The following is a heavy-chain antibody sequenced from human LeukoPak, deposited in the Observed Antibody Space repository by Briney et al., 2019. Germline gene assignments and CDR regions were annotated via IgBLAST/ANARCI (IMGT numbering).Heavy chain of an antibody. Sequence: GGSLRLSCAASGFTFSNAWMNWVRQAPGKGLEWVGRIKSKTDGGTTDYAAPVKGRFTISRDDSKNTLYLQMNSLKTEDTAVYYCTTEPLGYCSGGSCQDIDYWGQATLVTVSS. CDR3: TTEPLGYCSGGSCQDIDY. CDR1: GFTFSNAW. V-gene: IGHV3-15*07. CDR2: IKSKTDGGTT. J-gene: IGHJ4*02. D-gene: IGHD2-15*01.